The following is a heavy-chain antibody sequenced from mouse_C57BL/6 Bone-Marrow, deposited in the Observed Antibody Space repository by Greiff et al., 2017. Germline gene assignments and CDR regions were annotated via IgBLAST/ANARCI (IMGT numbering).Heavy chain of an antibody. V-gene: IGHV3-6*01. CDR3: ARGHGSS. J-gene: IGHJ2*01. D-gene: IGHD1-1*01. Sequence: EVKLMESGPGLVKPSQSLSLTCSVTGYSITSGYYWNWIRQFPGNKLEWMGYISYDGSNNYNPSLKNRISITRDTSKNQFFLKLNSVTTEDTATYYCARGHGSSWGQGTTLTVSS. CDR1: GYSITSGYY. CDR2: ISYDGSN.